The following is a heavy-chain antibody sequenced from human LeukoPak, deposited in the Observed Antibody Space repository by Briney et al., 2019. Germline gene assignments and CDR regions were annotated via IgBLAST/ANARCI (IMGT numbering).Heavy chain of an antibody. V-gene: IGHV4-61*02. Sequence: PSQTLSLTCTVSGGSIHSDTYYWTWIRQPAGKGLEWIGRIYTTGSPNYNPSLKSRVTMSIDTSKNQFSLKLSSVSAADTAVYYCARDRGITTARGVPSWFDPWGQGTLVTVSS. D-gene: IGHD3-10*01. CDR3: ARDRGITTARGVPSWFDP. CDR2: IYTTGSP. J-gene: IGHJ5*02. CDR1: GGSIHSDTYY.